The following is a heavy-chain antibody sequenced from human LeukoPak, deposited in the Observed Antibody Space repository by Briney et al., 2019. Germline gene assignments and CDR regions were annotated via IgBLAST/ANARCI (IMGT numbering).Heavy chain of an antibody. CDR3: ARDYYDSSGSPYYFDY. J-gene: IGHJ4*02. CDR1: GLTVSSNY. V-gene: IGHV3-66*01. CDR2: IYSGGST. D-gene: IGHD3-22*01. Sequence: GGSLRLSCAASGLTVSSNYMSWVRQAPGKGLEWVSFIYSGGSTYYADSVKGRFTISRDNSKDTLYLQMNSLRAEDTAVYYCARDYYDSSGSPYYFDYWGQGSLVTVSS.